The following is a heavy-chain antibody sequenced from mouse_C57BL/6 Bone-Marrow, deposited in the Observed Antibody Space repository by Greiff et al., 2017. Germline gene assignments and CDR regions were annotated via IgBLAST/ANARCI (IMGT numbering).Heavy chain of an antibody. J-gene: IGHJ4*01. CDR1: GFTFSDYG. D-gene: IGHD2-3*01. V-gene: IGHV5-15*01. CDR2: ISNLAYSI. Sequence: DVTLVASGGGLVQPGGSLKLSCAASGFTFSDYGMAWVRQAPRKGPEWVAFISNLAYSIYYADTVTGRFTISRENAKNTLYLEMSSLRSEDTAMYYCARRGYDGYYDYAMDYWGQGTSVTVSS. CDR3: ARRGYDGYYDYAMDY.